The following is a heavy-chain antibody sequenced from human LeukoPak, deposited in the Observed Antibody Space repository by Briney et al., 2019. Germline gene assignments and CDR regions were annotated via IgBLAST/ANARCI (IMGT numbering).Heavy chain of an antibody. CDR2: ISYDGSNK. Sequence: GGSLRLSCAASGFTFSSYGMPWVRQAPGKGLEWVAVISYDGSNKYYADSVKGRFTISRDNSKNTLYLQMNSLRAEDTAVYYCAKMSTTGTRPYYYYYYGMDVWGQGTTVTVSS. J-gene: IGHJ6*02. V-gene: IGHV3-30*18. D-gene: IGHD1-1*01. CDR1: GFTFSSYG. CDR3: AKMSTTGTRPYYYYYYGMDV.